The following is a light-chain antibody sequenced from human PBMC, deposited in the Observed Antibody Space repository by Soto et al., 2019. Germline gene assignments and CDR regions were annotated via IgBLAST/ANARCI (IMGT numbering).Light chain of an antibody. CDR2: DVS. Sequence: QSALTQPASVSGSPGQSITISCTGTSSDVGGYNYVSWYQQHPGKAPKLMIYDVSNRPSGVSNRFSGSKSGNTASLTISGLQAEDAADYYCSSYTSSSMGYVFGTGTKLTVL. V-gene: IGLV2-14*01. CDR3: SSYTSSSMGYV. J-gene: IGLJ1*01. CDR1: SSDVGGYNY.